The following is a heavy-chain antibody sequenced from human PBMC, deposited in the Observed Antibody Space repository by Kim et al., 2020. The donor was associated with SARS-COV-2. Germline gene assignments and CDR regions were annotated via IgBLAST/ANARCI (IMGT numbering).Heavy chain of an antibody. J-gene: IGHJ6*03. D-gene: IGHD6-13*01. CDR2: ISYDGSNK. V-gene: IGHV3-30-3*01. Sequence: GGSLRLSCAASGFTFSSYAMHWVRQAPGKGLEWVAVISYDGSNKYYADSVKGRFTISRDNSKNTLYLQMNSLRAEDTAVYYCASIAAAAPYYYYYMDVW. CDR3: ASIAAAAPYYYYYMDV. CDR1: GFTFSSYA.